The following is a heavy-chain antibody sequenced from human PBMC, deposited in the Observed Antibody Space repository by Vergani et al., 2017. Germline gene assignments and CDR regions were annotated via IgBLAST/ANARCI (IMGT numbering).Heavy chain of an antibody. V-gene: IGHV3-9*02. Sequence: EVQLEESGGGLVLPGRSLRLSCVASGFTSAGYAMHWVRQAPGKGLEWVSGISWNSNSIGYADSVKGRFTISRDNAKNSLYLQMNSLRAEDTALYHCAKXLGTSSGGGWFDPWGQGTLVTVSS. CDR2: ISWNSNSI. CDR1: GFTSAGYA. CDR3: AKXLGTSSGGGWFDP. D-gene: IGHD6-6*01. J-gene: IGHJ5*02.